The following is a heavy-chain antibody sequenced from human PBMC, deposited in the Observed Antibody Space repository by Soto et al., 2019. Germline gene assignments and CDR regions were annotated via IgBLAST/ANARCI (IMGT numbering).Heavy chain of an antibody. CDR3: ARGTVDYYDSSGFLDHFDY. J-gene: IGHJ4*02. D-gene: IGHD3-22*01. Sequence: SETLSLTCTVSGGSISSGGYYWSWIRQHPGKGLEWIGYIYYSGSTYYNPSLKSRVTISVDTSKNQFSLKLSSVTAADTAVYYCARGTVDYYDSSGFLDHFDYWGQGTLVTVSS. CDR2: IYYSGST. V-gene: IGHV4-31*03. CDR1: GGSISSGGYY.